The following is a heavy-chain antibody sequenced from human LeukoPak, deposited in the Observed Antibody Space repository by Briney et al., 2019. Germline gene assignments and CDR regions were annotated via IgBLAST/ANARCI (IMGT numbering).Heavy chain of an antibody. CDR3: ATHRVQYYDFWSGYYPFDY. CDR2: FDPEDGEA. J-gene: IGHJ4*02. V-gene: IGHV1-24*01. Sequence: ASVKVSCKVSGYTLTELSMHWVRQAPGKGLEWMGGFDPEDGEAIYAQKFQGGVTMTEDTSTDTAYMELSSLRSEDTAVYYCATHRVQYYDFWSGYYPFDYWGQGTLVTVSS. CDR1: GYTLTELS. D-gene: IGHD3-3*01.